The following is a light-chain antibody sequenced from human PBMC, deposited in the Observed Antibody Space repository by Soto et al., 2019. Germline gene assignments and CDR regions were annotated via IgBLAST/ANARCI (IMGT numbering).Light chain of an antibody. Sequence: EIVMTQSPATLSVSPGERATLSCRASQSLSSNLAWYQQNPGQAPRLLIYGASSRATVIPDRFSGSGSGTDFTLTISRLEPEDFAVYYCQQYGSSPPKTFGQGTKVDIK. J-gene: IGKJ1*01. CDR1: QSLSSN. CDR2: GAS. V-gene: IGKV3-20*01. CDR3: QQYGSSPPKT.